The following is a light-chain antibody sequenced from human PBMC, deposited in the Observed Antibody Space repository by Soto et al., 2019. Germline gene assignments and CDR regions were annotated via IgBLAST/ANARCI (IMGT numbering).Light chain of an antibody. CDR3: QQHYNYST. CDR2: DAS. Sequence: IQMTQSPSTLSASVGDTVTITCRASQTISVSLAWYRQKPGKAPNLLIYDASTLQEGVPSRFSGSGSGTAFIITVTRRQPADFSTYYCQQHYNYSTFGHGTKVEVK. V-gene: IGKV1-5*01. CDR1: QTISVS. J-gene: IGKJ1*01.